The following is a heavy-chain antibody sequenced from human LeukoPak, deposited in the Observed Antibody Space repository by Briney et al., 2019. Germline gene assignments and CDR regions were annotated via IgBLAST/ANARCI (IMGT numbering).Heavy chain of an antibody. Sequence: SVKVSCKASGGTFSSYAISWVRQAPGQGLEWMGGIIPIFGTANYAQKFQGRVTITTDESASTAYMELSSLRSEDTAVYYCARDEDYDSSGSGSWGQGTLVTVSS. CDR1: GGTFSSYA. CDR3: ARDEDYDSSGSGS. CDR2: IIPIFGTA. J-gene: IGHJ5*02. D-gene: IGHD3-22*01. V-gene: IGHV1-69*05.